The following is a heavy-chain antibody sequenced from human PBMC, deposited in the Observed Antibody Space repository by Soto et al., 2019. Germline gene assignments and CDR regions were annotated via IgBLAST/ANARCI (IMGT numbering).Heavy chain of an antibody. CDR3: AGGESGSYQLPDAFDI. J-gene: IGHJ3*02. D-gene: IGHD1-26*01. Sequence: QVQLVQSGAEAKKPGSSVKVSCKASGGTFSSYAISWVRQAPGQGLEWMGGIIPIFGTANYAQKFQGRVTITADESTSTAYMELSSLRSEDTAVYYCAGGESGSYQLPDAFDIWGQGTMVTVSS. V-gene: IGHV1-69*01. CDR2: IIPIFGTA. CDR1: GGTFSSYA.